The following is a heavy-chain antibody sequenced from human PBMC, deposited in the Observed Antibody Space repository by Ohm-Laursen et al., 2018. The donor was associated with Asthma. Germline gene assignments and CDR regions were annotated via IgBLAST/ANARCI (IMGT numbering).Heavy chain of an antibody. V-gene: IGHV3-30*18. CDR2: ISFDSTRK. CDR3: AKSTPHNTFDY. Sequence: SLRLSCAASGFTFNWNGMHWVRQAPGKGLEWVAAISFDSTRKYSVESVRGRFTISRDNSNNMMHLQMDSLRVDDTGLYYCAKSTPHNTFDYWGQGALVTVSS. CDR1: GFTFNWNG. J-gene: IGHJ4*02. D-gene: IGHD1-1*01.